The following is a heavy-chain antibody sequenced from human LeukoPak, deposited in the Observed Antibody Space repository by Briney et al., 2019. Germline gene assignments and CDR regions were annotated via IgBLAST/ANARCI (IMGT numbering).Heavy chain of an antibody. CDR1: GFTFSSYS. J-gene: IGHJ3*02. V-gene: IGHV3-48*02. CDR3: ARDRYIYSGYEDDAFDI. CDR2: ISSSSSTI. Sequence: GGSLRLSCAASGFTFSSYSMNWVRQAPGKGLEWVSYISSSSSTIYYADSVKGRFTISRDNAKNSLYLQMNSLRDEDTAVYYCARDRYIYSGYEDDAFDIWGQGTMVTVSS. D-gene: IGHD5-12*01.